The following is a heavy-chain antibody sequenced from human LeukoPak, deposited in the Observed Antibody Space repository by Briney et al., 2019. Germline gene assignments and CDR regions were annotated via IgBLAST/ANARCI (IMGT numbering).Heavy chain of an antibody. Sequence: GGSLRLSCAASGFTFDDYAMHWVRQAPGKGLEWVSGITWNSGRIGYADSVKGRFNISRDNGKNSLHLQMNSLRAEDTALYYCAKARDYYDSSGYPGDFQHWGQGTLVTVSS. V-gene: IGHV3-9*01. J-gene: IGHJ1*01. D-gene: IGHD3-22*01. CDR2: ITWNSGRI. CDR1: GFTFDDYA. CDR3: AKARDYYDSSGYPGDFQH.